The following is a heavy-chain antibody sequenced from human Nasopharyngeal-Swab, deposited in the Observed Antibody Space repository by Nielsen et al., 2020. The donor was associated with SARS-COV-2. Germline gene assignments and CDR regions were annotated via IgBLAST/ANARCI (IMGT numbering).Heavy chain of an antibody. D-gene: IGHD5-12*01. V-gene: IGHV3-30*18. CDR3: AKGGYSGYDPLGMDV. CDR2: ISYDGSNK. J-gene: IGHJ6*02. Sequence: VRQAPGKGLEWVAVISYDGSNKYHADPVKGRFTISRDNSKNTLYLQMNSLRAEDTAVYYCAKGGYSGYDPLGMDVWGQGTTVTVSS.